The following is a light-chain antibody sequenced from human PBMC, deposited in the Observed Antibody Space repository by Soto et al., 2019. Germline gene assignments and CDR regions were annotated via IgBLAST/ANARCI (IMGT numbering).Light chain of an antibody. Sequence: DIQMTQSPSSLSASVGDRVPITCRTSQDISNYLAWYQQKPGKVPKLLIYAASSLRSGVPSRFSGSGSGTDFTLTISSLQPEDFATYYCQQSYSTPRTFGQGTKVDI. CDR2: AAS. CDR3: QQSYSTPRT. V-gene: IGKV1-27*01. J-gene: IGKJ1*01. CDR1: QDISNY.